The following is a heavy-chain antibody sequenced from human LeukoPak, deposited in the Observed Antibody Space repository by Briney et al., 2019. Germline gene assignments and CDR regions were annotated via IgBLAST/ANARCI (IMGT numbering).Heavy chain of an antibody. CDR1: GFTFSSYA. D-gene: IGHD2-15*01. CDR2: ISGSGYST. V-gene: IGHV3-23*01. CDR3: AKAGAVVVVVAKFFDY. J-gene: IGHJ4*02. Sequence: GGSLRLSCAASGFTFSSYAMSWVRQAPGKGLEWVSAISGSGYSTNYADSVKGRFTISRDNSKNTLYLQMNSLRAEDTAVYYCAKAGAVVVVVAKFFDYWGQGTLVTVSS.